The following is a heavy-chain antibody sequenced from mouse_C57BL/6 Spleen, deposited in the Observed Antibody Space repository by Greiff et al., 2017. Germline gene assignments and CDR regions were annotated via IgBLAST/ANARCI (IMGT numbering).Heavy chain of an antibody. CDR1: GFSLTSYG. V-gene: IGHV2-5*01. Sequence: QVQLQQSGPGLVQPSQSLSITCTVSGFSLTSYGVHWVRQSPGKGLEWLGVIWRGGSTDYNAAFMSRLSITKDNSKSQVFFKMNSLQADDTAIYYCAKKCYDYDDAMDYWGQGTSVTVSS. CDR3: AKKCYDYDDAMDY. J-gene: IGHJ4*01. CDR2: IWRGGST. D-gene: IGHD2-4*01.